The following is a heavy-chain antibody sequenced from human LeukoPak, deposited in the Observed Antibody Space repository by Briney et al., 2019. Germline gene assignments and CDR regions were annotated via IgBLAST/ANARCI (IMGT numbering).Heavy chain of an antibody. V-gene: IGHV1-8*03. CDR1: GYTFTSYD. Sequence: GASVKVSCKPSGYTFTSYDINWVRQATGQGLEWMGWMNPNSGNTGYAQKFQGRVTITRNTSISTAYMELSSLRSEDTAVYYCARTAVGHYYYYMDVWGKGTTVTVS. D-gene: IGHD4-17*01. J-gene: IGHJ6*03. CDR3: ARTAVGHYYYYMDV. CDR2: MNPNSGNT.